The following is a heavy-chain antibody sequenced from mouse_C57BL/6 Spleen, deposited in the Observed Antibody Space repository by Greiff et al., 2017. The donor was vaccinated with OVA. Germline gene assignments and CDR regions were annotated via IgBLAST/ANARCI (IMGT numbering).Heavy chain of an antibody. J-gene: IGHJ4*01. CDR1: GFSLTSYG. D-gene: IGHD2-4*01. Sequence: QVHVKQSGPGLVQPSQSLSITCTVSGFSLTSYGVHWVRQSPGKGLEWLGVIWSGGSTDYNAAFISRLSISKDNSKSQVFFKMNRLQADDTAIYYCARNYYDDGAMDYWGQGTSVTVSS. CDR2: IWSGGST. V-gene: IGHV2-2*01. CDR3: ARNYYDDGAMDY.